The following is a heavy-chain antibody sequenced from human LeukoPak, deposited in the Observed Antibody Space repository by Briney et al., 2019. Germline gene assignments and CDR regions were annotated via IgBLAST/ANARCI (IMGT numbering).Heavy chain of an antibody. J-gene: IGHJ4*02. CDR1: GGSFSGYY. CDR3: ARFVKSAATDY. Sequence: SETLFLTCAVYGGSFSGYYWSWIRQPPGKGLEWIGEINHSGSTNYNPSLKSRVTISVDTSKNQFSLKLSSVTAADTAVYYCARFVKSAATDYWGQGTLVTVSS. V-gene: IGHV4-34*01. D-gene: IGHD2-15*01. CDR2: INHSGST.